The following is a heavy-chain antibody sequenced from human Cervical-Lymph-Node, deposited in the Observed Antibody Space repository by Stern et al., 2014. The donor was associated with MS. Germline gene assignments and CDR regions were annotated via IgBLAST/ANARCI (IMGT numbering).Heavy chain of an antibody. CDR1: GGTFSSYT. CDR3: ARQGPYLEVWGGYYYGLDV. J-gene: IGHJ6*02. V-gene: IGHV1-69*09. D-gene: IGHD2-8*02. CDR2: IIPLLDIA. Sequence: VQLVESGAEVKKPGSSVKVSCKASGGTFSSYTFSWVRQAPGQGLEWVGRIIPLLDIADYAHNFQGRVTITADISTSTVYMGLTILRSEDTAVYYCARQGPYLEVWGGYYYGLDVWGQGTTVTVSS.